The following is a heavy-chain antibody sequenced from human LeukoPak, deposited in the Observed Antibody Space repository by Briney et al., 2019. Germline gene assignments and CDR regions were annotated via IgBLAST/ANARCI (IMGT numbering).Heavy chain of an antibody. D-gene: IGHD5-18*01. Sequence: SPTRTVSGGSISRGGYYWRWVRQPPRKGPGWIGYIYYSGSTYYNPSLKSRVTISVDTSKNQFSLKLSSVTAADTAVYYCARVEGEDTAMFYWGQGTLVTVSS. CDR3: ARVEGEDTAMFY. V-gene: IGHV4-30-4*01. CDR1: GGSISRGGYY. CDR2: IYYSGST. J-gene: IGHJ4*02.